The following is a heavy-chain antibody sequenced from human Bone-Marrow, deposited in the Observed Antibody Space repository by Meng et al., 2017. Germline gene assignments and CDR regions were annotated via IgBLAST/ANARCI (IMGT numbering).Heavy chain of an antibody. CDR3: ARDTKFNYGDYAQMDY. D-gene: IGHD4-17*01. CDR2: MNPNSGNT. CDR1: GDTFNSFT. J-gene: IGHJ4*02. Sequence: ASVKVSCKASGDTFNSFTFNWVRQATGQGLEWMGWMNPNSGNTGYAQKFQGRVTMTRDTSISTAYMELSRLRSDDTAVYYCARDTKFNYGDYAQMDYWGQGTLVTVSS. V-gene: IGHV1-8*02.